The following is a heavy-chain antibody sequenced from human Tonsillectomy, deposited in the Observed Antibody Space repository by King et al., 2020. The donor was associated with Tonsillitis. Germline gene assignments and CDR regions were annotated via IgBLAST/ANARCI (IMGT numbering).Heavy chain of an antibody. CDR1: GFTFSDAW. Sequence: VQLVESGGGLVEPGGSLRLSCAVSGFTFSDAWMSWVRQAPGKGLEWVGRIKSKSGGGTADYAAPVRDTFTISRDDSKNTLYLQMNGLKTEDTAVYYCTSVTWNGRFDYWGQGAVVTVSS. D-gene: IGHD3-3*01. CDR2: IKSKSGGGTA. J-gene: IGHJ4*02. V-gene: IGHV3-15*01. CDR3: TSVTWNGRFDY.